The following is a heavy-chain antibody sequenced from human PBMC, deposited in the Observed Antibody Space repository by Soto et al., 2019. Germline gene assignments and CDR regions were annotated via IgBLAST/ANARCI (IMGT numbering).Heavy chain of an antibody. CDR3: ARNKGTVVYYGMDV. Sequence: XESLKISCQGSGYSFTSYWISWVRQMPGKGLEWMGRIDPSDSYTNYSPSFQGHVTISADKSISTAYLQWSSLKASDTAMYYCARNKGTVVYYGMDVWGQGSTVTVSS. CDR2: IDPSDSYT. V-gene: IGHV5-10-1*01. D-gene: IGHD2-15*01. J-gene: IGHJ6*02. CDR1: GYSFTSYW.